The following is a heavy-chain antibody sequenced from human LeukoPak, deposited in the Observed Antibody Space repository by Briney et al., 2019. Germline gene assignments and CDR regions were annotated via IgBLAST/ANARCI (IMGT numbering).Heavy chain of an antibody. CDR1: GGSISVYY. D-gene: IGHD2-8*01. Sequence: PSETLSLTCTVSGGSISVYYWSWIRQPPGKGLEWIGYIYNSRSTNYNPSLKSRVTISVDTSKNQFSLKLSSVTAADTAVYYCARNPRRLMVYARNAFDIWGQGTMVTVSS. V-gene: IGHV4-59*12. J-gene: IGHJ3*02. CDR2: IYNSRST. CDR3: ARNPRRLMVYARNAFDI.